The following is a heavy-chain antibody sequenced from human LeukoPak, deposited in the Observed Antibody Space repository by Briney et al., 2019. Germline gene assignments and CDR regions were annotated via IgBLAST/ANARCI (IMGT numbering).Heavy chain of an antibody. D-gene: IGHD3-3*01. Sequence: PGGSLRLSCAASGFTFSGYGMHRVRQAPGKGLEWVAVIWYDGSNKYYADSVKGRFTISSDNSKNTLYLQMNSLRAEDTAVYYCARGQRILRFLEVGAFDIWGQGTMVTVSS. V-gene: IGHV3-33*01. J-gene: IGHJ3*02. CDR3: ARGQRILRFLEVGAFDI. CDR2: IWYDGSNK. CDR1: GFTFSGYG.